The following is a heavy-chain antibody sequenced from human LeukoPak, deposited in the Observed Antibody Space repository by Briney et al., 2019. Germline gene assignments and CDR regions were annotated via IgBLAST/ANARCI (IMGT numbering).Heavy chain of an antibody. D-gene: IGHD3-3*01. J-gene: IGHJ4*02. Sequence: KPGGSLRLSCAASGFTFSSYSMNWVRQAPGKGLEWVSSISSSSSYIYYADSVKGRFTISRDNAKNSLYLQMNSLRAEDTAVYYCARTSVQWLLSTFFFDYWGQGTLVTVSS. V-gene: IGHV3-21*01. CDR1: GFTFSSYS. CDR2: ISSSSSYI. CDR3: ARTSVQWLLSTFFFDY.